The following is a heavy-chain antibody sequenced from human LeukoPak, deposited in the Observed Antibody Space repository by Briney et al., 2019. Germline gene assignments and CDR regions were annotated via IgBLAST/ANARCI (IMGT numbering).Heavy chain of an antibody. J-gene: IGHJ6*03. CDR3: ATQDYYYYMDV. V-gene: IGHV1-18*01. CDR1: GYTFTNYG. Sequence: GASVKVSCKASGYTFTNYGISWVRQAPGQGLEWMGWISAYNGHTKYAQKFQGRVTMTEDTSTDTAYMELSSLRSEDTAVYYCATQDYYYYMDVWGKGTTVTVSS. CDR2: ISAYNGHT.